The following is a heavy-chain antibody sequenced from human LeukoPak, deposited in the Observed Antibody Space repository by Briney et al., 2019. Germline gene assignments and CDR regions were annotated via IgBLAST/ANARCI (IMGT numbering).Heavy chain of an antibody. CDR3: ARRGYFDF. CDR1: GDSITTYY. Sequence: SETLSLTCTVSGDSITTYYWSWIRQSPGKGLEWIGYIYSSGSTNYNPSLKSRVTMSVDTSKNQFSLNVSSVTAADTAVYYCARRGYFDFWGQGTLVTVSS. CDR2: IYSSGST. V-gene: IGHV4-59*08. J-gene: IGHJ5*01. D-gene: IGHD3-22*01.